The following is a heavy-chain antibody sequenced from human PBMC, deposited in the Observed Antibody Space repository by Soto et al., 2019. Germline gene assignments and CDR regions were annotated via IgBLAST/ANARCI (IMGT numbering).Heavy chain of an antibody. D-gene: IGHD3-3*01. V-gene: IGHV1-8*01. CDR3: ARGGDYDFWSGYFVRHMDV. J-gene: IGHJ6*03. CDR1: GYTFTSYD. CDR2: MNPNSGNT. Sequence: ASVKVSCKASGYTFTSYDINWVRQATGQGLEWMGWMNPNSGNTGYAQKFQGRVTMTRNTSISTAYMELSSLRSEDTAVYYCARGGDYDFWSGYFVRHMDVWRKGTTVTVSS.